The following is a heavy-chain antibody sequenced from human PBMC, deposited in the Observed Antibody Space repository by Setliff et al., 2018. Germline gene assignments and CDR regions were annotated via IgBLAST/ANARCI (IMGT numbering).Heavy chain of an antibody. CDR2: IYYRGST. D-gene: IGHD3-22*01. Sequence: SETLSLTCTVSGGSISSRSYYWGWIRRPPGKGLEWIGSIYYRGSTYYKPSLKSRVTISVDTSKNQFSLRLSSVTAAYTAVYYCAGHPHYDSSGYRDYWGQGTLVTVSS. CDR3: AGHPHYDSSGYRDY. J-gene: IGHJ4*02. V-gene: IGHV4-39*07. CDR1: GGSISSRSYY.